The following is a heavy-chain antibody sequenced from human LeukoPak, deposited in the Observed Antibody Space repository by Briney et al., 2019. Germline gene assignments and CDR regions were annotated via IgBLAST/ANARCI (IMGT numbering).Heavy chain of an antibody. Sequence: GGSLRLSCAASGFTFSSYAMSWVRQAPGKGLEWVSAISGSGGSTYYADSVEGRFTISRDNSKNTLYLQMNSLRAEDTAVYYCAKAQTPWYGDPPGEYFDYWGQGTLVTVSS. D-gene: IGHD4-17*01. V-gene: IGHV3-23*01. CDR1: GFTFSSYA. CDR2: ISGSGGST. CDR3: AKAQTPWYGDPPGEYFDY. J-gene: IGHJ4*02.